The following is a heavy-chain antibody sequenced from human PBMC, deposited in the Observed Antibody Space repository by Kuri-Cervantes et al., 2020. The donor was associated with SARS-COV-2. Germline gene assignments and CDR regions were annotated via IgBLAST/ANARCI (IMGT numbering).Heavy chain of an antibody. J-gene: IGHJ6*02. CDR2: ISYSGST. Sequence: SETLSLTCTVAGGSISFYYWHWIRQPPGKGLEWIGYISYSGSTKYNPSLKSRVTISVHTSNSQFSLKLSSVTAADTAIYYCARDRVESVGTQYYYYGMDVWGQGTTVTVSS. CDR3: ARDRVESVGTQYYYYGMDV. V-gene: IGHV4-59*01. CDR1: GGSISFYY. D-gene: IGHD1-26*01.